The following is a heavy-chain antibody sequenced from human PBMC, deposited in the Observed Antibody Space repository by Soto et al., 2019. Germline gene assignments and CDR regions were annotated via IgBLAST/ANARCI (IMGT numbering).Heavy chain of an antibody. Sequence: SVKVSCKASGGTFSSYAISWVRQAPGQGLEWMGGIIPIFGTANYAQKFQGRVTITADESTSTAYMELSSLRSEDTAVYYCGTYYYDSSGYPPPSYGMDVWGQGTTVTVSS. V-gene: IGHV1-69*13. J-gene: IGHJ6*02. CDR1: GGTFSSYA. CDR2: IIPIFGTA. CDR3: GTYYYDSSGYPPPSYGMDV. D-gene: IGHD3-22*01.